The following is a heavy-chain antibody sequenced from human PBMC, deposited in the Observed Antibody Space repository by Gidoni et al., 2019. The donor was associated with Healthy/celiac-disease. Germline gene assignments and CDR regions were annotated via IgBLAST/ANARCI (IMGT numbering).Heavy chain of an antibody. V-gene: IGHV3-30*18. CDR2: ISYDGSNK. D-gene: IGHD3-3*01. CDR1: GFTFSSYG. CDR3: AKADVGDFWSGYVSYGMDV. J-gene: IGHJ6*02. Sequence: QVQLVESGGGVVQPGRSLRLSCAASGFTFSSYGMHWVRQAPGKGLEWVAVISYDGSNKYYADSVKGRFTISRDNSKNTLYLQMNSLRAEDTAVYYCAKADVGDFWSGYVSYGMDVWGQGTTVTVSS.